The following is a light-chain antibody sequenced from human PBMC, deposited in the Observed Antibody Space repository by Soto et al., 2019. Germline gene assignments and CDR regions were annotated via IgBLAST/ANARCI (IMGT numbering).Light chain of an antibody. J-gene: IGLJ1*01. CDR3: QSYDSRLSDYV. V-gene: IGLV1-40*01. CDR2: TNN. Sequence: SVLTQPPSVSGAPGQRVTISCTGSNSNIGAGYDVHWYLQLPGTAPKLLVYTNNNRPSGVPDRFSGSKSGTSASLAITGLQAEDEADYYCQSYDSRLSDYVFGTGTKVTVL. CDR1: NSNIGAGYD.